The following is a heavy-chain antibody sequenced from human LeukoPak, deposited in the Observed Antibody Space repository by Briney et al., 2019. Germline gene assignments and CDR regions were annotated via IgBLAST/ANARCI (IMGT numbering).Heavy chain of an antibody. Sequence: GESLKISCRGSGYSFTSYWIGWVRQMPGKGLEWMGIIYPGDSDTRYSPSVQGQVTISADESISTAYLQWSSLKASDTAMYYCARRDSEWLVDYWGQGTLVTVSS. CDR3: ARRDSEWLVDY. CDR2: IYPGDSDT. V-gene: IGHV5-51*01. D-gene: IGHD6-19*01. J-gene: IGHJ4*02. CDR1: GYSFTSYW.